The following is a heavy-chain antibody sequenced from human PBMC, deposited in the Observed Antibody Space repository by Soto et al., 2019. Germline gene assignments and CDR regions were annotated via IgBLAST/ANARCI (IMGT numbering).Heavy chain of an antibody. CDR2: INPYNGNT. Sequence: QVQLVQSGAEVKKPGASVKVSCKASGYTFTSYGISWVRQAPGQGLEWMGWINPYNGNTKYAHKLQGRVTMTTHTSTSTAYMELRSLRSDDTAVYYCARDAAVGLFDYWGQGTLVTVSS. CDR1: GYTFTSYG. CDR3: ARDAAVGLFDY. D-gene: IGHD1-26*01. V-gene: IGHV1-18*01. J-gene: IGHJ4*02.